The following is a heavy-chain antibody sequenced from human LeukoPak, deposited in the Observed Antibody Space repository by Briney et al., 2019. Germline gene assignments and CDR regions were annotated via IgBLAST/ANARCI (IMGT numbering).Heavy chain of an antibody. CDR3: AREPNILLWFGETTQEYYFDY. V-gene: IGHV3-30*19. CDR1: GFTFGSYG. Sequence: GGSLRLSCAASGFTFGSYGMHWVRQAPGKGLEWVAVISNDGTSKYYTDSVKGRFTISGDNSENTLYLQMNSLRTEDTAVYYCAREPNILLWFGETTQEYYFDYWGQGTLVTVSS. CDR2: ISNDGTSK. J-gene: IGHJ4*02. D-gene: IGHD3-10*01.